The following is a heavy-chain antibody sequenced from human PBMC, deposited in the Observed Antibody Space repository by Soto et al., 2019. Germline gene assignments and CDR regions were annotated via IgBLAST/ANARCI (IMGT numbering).Heavy chain of an antibody. D-gene: IGHD2-2*01. J-gene: IGHJ4*02. CDR1: GFTFSSYA. CDR3: AKALNLVVVPAALDY. CDR2: ISGSGGST. Sequence: PGGSLRLSCAASGFTFSSYAMSWVRQAPGKGLEWVSAISGSGGSTYYADSVKGRFTISRDNSKNTLYLQMNSLRAEDTAVYYCAKALNLVVVPAALDYWGQGTLVTVSS. V-gene: IGHV3-23*01.